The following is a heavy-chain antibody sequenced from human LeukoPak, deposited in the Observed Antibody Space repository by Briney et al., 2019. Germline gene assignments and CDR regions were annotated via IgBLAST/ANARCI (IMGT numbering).Heavy chain of an antibody. Sequence: GGSLRLSCAASGFTFSSYSMNWVRQAPGKGLEWVSSISSSSSYIYYADSVKGRFTISRDNAKNSLYLQMNSLRAEDTAVYYCARAEYSYERGAFDIWGQGTMVTVSS. CDR3: ARAEYSYERGAFDI. CDR1: GFTFSSYS. D-gene: IGHD5-18*01. V-gene: IGHV3-21*01. CDR2: ISSSSSYI. J-gene: IGHJ3*02.